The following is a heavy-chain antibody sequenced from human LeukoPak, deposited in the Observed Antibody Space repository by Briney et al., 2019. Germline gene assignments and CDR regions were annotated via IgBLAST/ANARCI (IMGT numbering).Heavy chain of an antibody. CDR3: ARDLAVVAATSDYYYGMDV. CDR1: GFTFSSYS. J-gene: IGHJ6*02. D-gene: IGHD2-15*01. V-gene: IGHV3-21*01. CDR2: ISSSSSYI. Sequence: GGSLRLSCAASGFTFSSYSMNWVRQAPGKGLEWVSSISSSSSYIYYADSVKGRFTISRDNAKNSLYLQMNSLRAEDTAVYYCARDLAVVAATSDYYYGMDVWGQGTTVTVSS.